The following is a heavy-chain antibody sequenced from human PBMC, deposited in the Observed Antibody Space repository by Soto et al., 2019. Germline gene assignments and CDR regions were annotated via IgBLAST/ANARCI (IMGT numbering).Heavy chain of an antibody. CDR1: GGTFSSYA. CDR3: ARVAEGAAAGFDY. V-gene: IGHV1-69*12. D-gene: IGHD6-13*01. J-gene: IGHJ4*02. CDR2: IIPIFGTA. Sequence: QVQLVQSGAEVKKPGSSVKVSCKASGGTFSSYAISWVRQAPGQGLEWMGGIIPIFGTANYAQKFQGRVTIAADDSTSPAYLELCSLRSEDTAVYYCARVAEGAAAGFDYWGQGTLVTVSS.